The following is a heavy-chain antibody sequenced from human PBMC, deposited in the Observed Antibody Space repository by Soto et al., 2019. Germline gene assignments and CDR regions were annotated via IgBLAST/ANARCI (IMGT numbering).Heavy chain of an antibody. Sequence: EVQLLESGGGFIQPGGSLRLSCVASGFTFGTSGMSWVRQAPGKGLEWISGLSGDNNTDTKYADSVKGRFTIARDKSKSTLYLQMHSLRVEDTALYYCTKDSGYDSTDWGLGTLVTVSS. D-gene: IGHD3-9*01. V-gene: IGHV3-23*01. J-gene: IGHJ4*02. CDR1: GFTFGTSG. CDR3: TKDSGYDSTD. CDR2: LSGDNNTDT.